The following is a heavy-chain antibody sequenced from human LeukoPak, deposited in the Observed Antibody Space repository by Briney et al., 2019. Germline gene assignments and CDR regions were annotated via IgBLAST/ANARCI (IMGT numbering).Heavy chain of an antibody. V-gene: IGHV3-74*01. CDR2: IKTDGSNT. J-gene: IGHJ6*04. CDR3: GRGPGGYFGLDV. Sequence: GGSLRLSCAASGFTFSNYWMHWVRHAPGKGLVWVTRIKTDGSNTDYADSVRGRFTISRDNAKNTLYLQMSSLRVEDTAVYYCGRGPGGYFGLDVWGKGTTVTVSS. D-gene: IGHD3-10*01. CDR1: GFTFSNYW.